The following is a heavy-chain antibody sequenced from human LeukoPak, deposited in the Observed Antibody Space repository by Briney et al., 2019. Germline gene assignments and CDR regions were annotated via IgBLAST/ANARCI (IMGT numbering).Heavy chain of an antibody. CDR2: ISSSSRYT. Sequence: GGSLRLSCAASGFTFSDYYMSWTRQAPGKGLACVSYISSSSRYTNYAGSVKGRFTISRDNAKNSLDLQMNSLRAEDTAVYSCARSTGYSSSWHSPEDWFDPWGQGTLVTVSS. D-gene: IGHD6-13*01. J-gene: IGHJ5*02. CDR3: ARSTGYSSSWHSPEDWFDP. V-gene: IGHV3-11*03. CDR1: GFTFSDYY.